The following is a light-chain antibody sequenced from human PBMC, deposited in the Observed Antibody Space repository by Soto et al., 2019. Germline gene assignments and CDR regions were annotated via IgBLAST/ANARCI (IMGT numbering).Light chain of an antibody. Sequence: VLTQPASVSGSPGQSITISCTGTSSDVGSYNLVSWYQQHPGKAPKLMIYEGSKRPSGVSNRFSGSKSGNTASLTISGLQAEDEADYYCCSYAGSSTYVFGTGTKVT. CDR3: CSYAGSSTYV. V-gene: IGLV2-23*01. J-gene: IGLJ1*01. CDR2: EGS. CDR1: SSDVGSYNL.